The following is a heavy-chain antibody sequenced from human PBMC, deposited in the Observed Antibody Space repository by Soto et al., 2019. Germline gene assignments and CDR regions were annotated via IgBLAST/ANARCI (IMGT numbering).Heavy chain of an antibody. CDR3: AKAGFSSSWSPTYFDY. D-gene: IGHD6-13*01. J-gene: IGHJ4*02. CDR2: ISGTGYNT. CDR1: GFTFTSYA. Sequence: GGSLRLSCAASGFTFTSYAMNWVRLAPGKGLKWVSAISGTGYNTYYADSVKGRFTISRDNTKNTLYLQMNSLRAEDTAVYYCAKAGFSSSWSPTYFDYWGQGTLVTVSS. V-gene: IGHV3-23*01.